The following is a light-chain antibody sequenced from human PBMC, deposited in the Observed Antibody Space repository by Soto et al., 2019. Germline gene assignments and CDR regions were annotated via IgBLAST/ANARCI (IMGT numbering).Light chain of an antibody. V-gene: IGLV2-14*01. CDR2: DVS. CDR3: SPRRYSHRQVV. CDR1: SSDIADYSY. Sequence: QSALTQPASVSGSPGQSITISCTGPSSDIADYSYVSWYQQHPGTAPKLIINDVSRRPSGVSNRFSGSKSGNAAFLTISGLQAEDEADYYCSPRRYSHRQVVFGGGTKLTVL. J-gene: IGLJ2*01.